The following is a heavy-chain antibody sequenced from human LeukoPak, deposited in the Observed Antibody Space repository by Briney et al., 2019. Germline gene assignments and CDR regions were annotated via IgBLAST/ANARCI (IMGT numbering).Heavy chain of an antibody. CDR1: GGSISSGGYY. V-gene: IGHV4-31*03. CDR3: ARDRRYCSSTSCPDHGMDV. Sequence: SETLSLTCTVSGGSISSGGYYWSWIRQHPGKGLEWIGYIYYRGSTYYNPSLKSRVTISVDTSKNQFSLKLSSVTAADTAVYYCARDRRYCSSTSCPDHGMDVWGQGTTVTVSS. J-gene: IGHJ6*02. D-gene: IGHD2-2*01. CDR2: IYYRGST.